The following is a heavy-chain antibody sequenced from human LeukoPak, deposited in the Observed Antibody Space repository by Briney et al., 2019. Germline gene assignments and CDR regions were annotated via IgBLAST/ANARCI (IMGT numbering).Heavy chain of an antibody. CDR3: ARERRGPYDFWSGYSGMG. D-gene: IGHD3-3*01. V-gene: IGHV1-69*13. CDR1: GGTFSSYA. CDR2: IIPIFGTA. J-gene: IGHJ4*02. Sequence: ASVKVSCKASGGTFSSYAIGWVRQAPGQGLEWMGGIIPIFGTANYAQKFQGRVTITADESTSTAYMELSSLRSEDTAVYYCARERRGPYDFWSGYSGMGWGQGTLVTVSS.